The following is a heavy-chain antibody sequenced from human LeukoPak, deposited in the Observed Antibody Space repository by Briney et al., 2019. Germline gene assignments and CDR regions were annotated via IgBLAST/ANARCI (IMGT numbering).Heavy chain of an antibody. CDR3: AGGRATGYYYYGMDV. CDR2: INHSGST. V-gene: IGHV4-34*01. J-gene: IGHJ6*02. CDR1: GGSLSGYY. Sequence: PSETLSLTCAVYGGSLSGYYWSWIRQPPGKGLEWIGEINHSGSTNYNPSLKSRVTISVDTSKNQFSLKLSSVTAADTAVYYCAGGRATGYYYYGMDVWGQGTTVTVSS. D-gene: IGHD3-10*01.